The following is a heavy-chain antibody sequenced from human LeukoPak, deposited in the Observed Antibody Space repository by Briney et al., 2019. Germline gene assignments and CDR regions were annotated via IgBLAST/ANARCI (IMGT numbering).Heavy chain of an antibody. J-gene: IGHJ4*02. V-gene: IGHV3-48*01. Sequence: GGSLRLSCAASGYTFSAHSMNWVRQAPGKGLEWVSYISSSSSTKYYADSVKGRFTISRDNAKNSLYLQTNNLRAEDTAVYYCAGYNCSSTRCYTGGFDYWGQGTLVTVSS. CDR3: AGYNCSSTRCYTGGFDY. D-gene: IGHD2-2*02. CDR2: ISSSSSTK. CDR1: GYTFSAHS.